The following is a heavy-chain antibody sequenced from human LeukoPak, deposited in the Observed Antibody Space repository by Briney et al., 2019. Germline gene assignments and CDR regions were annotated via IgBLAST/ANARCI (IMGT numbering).Heavy chain of an antibody. CDR3: AKSNLEYSSSWYGYYFDY. J-gene: IGHJ4*02. CDR1: GFTFDDYA. V-gene: IGHV3-9*01. Sequence: GGSLRLSCAASGFTFDDYAMHWVRQAPGKGLEWVSGISWNSGSIGYADSVKGRFTISRDNAKNSLYLQMNSLRAEDTALYYCAKSNLEYSSSWYGYYFDYWGQGTLVTVSS. D-gene: IGHD6-13*01. CDR2: ISWNSGSI.